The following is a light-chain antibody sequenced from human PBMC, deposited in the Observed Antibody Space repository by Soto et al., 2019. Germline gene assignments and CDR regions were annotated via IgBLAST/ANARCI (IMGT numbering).Light chain of an antibody. Sequence: EIVMRQSPSTLFVSPGERATLPCRASQSVTSIYLAWYQRKPGQAPRLLIHGTSTRAPGIPDRFSGSGSGTDFTLTISRLEPEDFAMYYCQQYGTSPLTLGGGTKVDI. CDR1: QSVTSIY. CDR2: GTS. CDR3: QQYGTSPLT. V-gene: IGKV3-20*01. J-gene: IGKJ4*01.